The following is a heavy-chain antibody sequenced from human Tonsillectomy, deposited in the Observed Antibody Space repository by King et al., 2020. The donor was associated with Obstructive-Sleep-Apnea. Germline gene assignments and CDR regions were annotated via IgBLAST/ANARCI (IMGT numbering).Heavy chain of an antibody. CDR2: IYHSGRT. Sequence: VQLQESGPGLVKPSETLSLTCTVSGYSLSSGYYWGWIRQPTGKGLEWIGSIYHSGRTHYNPSLKSRVTISLDTPKNQFSLKLTSVTAADTAVYFCAREEGGSFHFDYWGQGTPVTVSS. CDR1: GYSLSSGYY. V-gene: IGHV4-38-2*02. CDR3: AREEGGSFHFDY. D-gene: IGHD1-26*01. J-gene: IGHJ4*02.